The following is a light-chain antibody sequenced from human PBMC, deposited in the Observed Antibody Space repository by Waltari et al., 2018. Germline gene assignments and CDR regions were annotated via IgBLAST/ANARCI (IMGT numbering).Light chain of an antibody. J-gene: IGKJ1*01. Sequence: DIQMTQSPSSLSASVADRVTITCRASQNINSYLNWYQQQPGKAPNLLIYGASSLQSGVPSRFSGSGSGTDFTLTIYSLQPEDFATYFCQQSFITPKTFGQGTKVEIK. CDR2: GAS. CDR1: QNINSY. CDR3: QQSFITPKT. V-gene: IGKV1-39*01.